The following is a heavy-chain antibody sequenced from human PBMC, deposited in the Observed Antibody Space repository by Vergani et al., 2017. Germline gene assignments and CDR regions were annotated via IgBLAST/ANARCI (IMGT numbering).Heavy chain of an antibody. CDR1: GGTFSSYA. D-gene: IGHD3-9*01. V-gene: IGHV1-69*13. CDR3: ARDTQNYDILTGYQIYYYGKDV. CDR2: IIPIFGTA. Sequence: QVQLVQSGAEVKKPGSSVKVSCKASGGTFSSYAISWVRQAPGQGLEWMGRIIPIFGTANYAQKFQGRVTITADESTSTAYMELSSLRSEDTAVYYCARDTQNYDILTGYQIYYYGKDVWGQGTTVTVSS. J-gene: IGHJ6*02.